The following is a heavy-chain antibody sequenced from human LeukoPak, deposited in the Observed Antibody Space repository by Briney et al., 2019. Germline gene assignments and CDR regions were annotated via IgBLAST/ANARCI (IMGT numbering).Heavy chain of an antibody. J-gene: IGHJ4*02. CDR1: GDSISSYH. D-gene: IGHD3-16*01. Sequence: SETLSFTCTVSGDSISSYHWSWLRQPPGKGLEWVGHISYSGSTNYNPSLKSRVTISVDTSKNQFSLKLSSVTAADTAVYYCARVGRGDHTWGSYYYDHWGQGTLVTVSS. V-gene: IGHV4-59*01. CDR3: ARVGRGDHTWGSYYYDH. CDR2: ISYSGST.